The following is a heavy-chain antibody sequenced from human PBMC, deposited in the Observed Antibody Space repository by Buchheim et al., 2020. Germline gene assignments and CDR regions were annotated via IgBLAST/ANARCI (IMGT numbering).Heavy chain of an antibody. CDR2: IYPGDSDT. Sequence: EVQLVQSGAEVKKPGESLKISCKGSGYSFTSYWIGWVRQMPGKGLEWMGIIYPGDSDTRYSPSFQGQVTISADKSISTASLQWSSLKASDTAMYYCARHDPVVGARLKMYYYGMDVWGQGTT. D-gene: IGHD1-26*01. CDR1: GYSFTSYW. CDR3: ARHDPVVGARLKMYYYGMDV. J-gene: IGHJ6*02. V-gene: IGHV5-51*01.